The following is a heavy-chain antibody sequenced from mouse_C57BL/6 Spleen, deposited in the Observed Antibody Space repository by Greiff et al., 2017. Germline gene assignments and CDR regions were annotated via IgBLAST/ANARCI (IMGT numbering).Heavy chain of an antibody. V-gene: IGHV1-61*01. CDR2: IYPSDSET. J-gene: IGHJ1*03. D-gene: IGHD2-4*01. CDR1: GYTFTSYW. CDR3: ARSWGLRQNWYFDV. Sequence: QVQLQQPGAELVRPGSSVKLSCKASGYTFTSYWMDWVKQRPGQGLEWIGNIYPSDSETHYNQKFKDKATLTVDKSSSTAYMQLSSLTSEDSAVYYCARSWGLRQNWYFDVWGTGTTVTVSS.